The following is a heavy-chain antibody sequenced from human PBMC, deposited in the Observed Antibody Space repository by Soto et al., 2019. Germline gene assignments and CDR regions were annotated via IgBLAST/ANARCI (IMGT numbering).Heavy chain of an antibody. D-gene: IGHD2-2*01. J-gene: IGHJ3*02. V-gene: IGHV4-30-4*01. CDR3: ARRTSMTPVKKDAFDI. CDR2: IYYSGST. CDR1: GGSISSGDYY. Sequence: SETLSLTCTVSGGSISSGDYYWSWIRQPPGKGLEWIGYIYYSGSTYYNPSIKSRVTISVDTSKNQFSLKLSSVTAADTAVYYCARRTSMTPVKKDAFDIWGQGTMVTVS.